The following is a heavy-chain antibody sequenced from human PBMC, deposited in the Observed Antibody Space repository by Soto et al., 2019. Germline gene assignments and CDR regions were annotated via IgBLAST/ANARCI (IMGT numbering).Heavy chain of an antibody. D-gene: IGHD2-21*01. CDR1: GGSINSDRYY. V-gene: IGHV4-31*03. Sequence: SETLSLTCTVSGGSINSDRYYWSWIRQHPGKHLEWIGYIYYSGSTYYSPSLKSRITISVDTSMNHFSLRMRSLTAADTAVYYCGRVVEGATRHTDLDSWGQGTLVTVSS. J-gene: IGHJ5*01. CDR2: IYYSGST. CDR3: GRVVEGATRHTDLDS.